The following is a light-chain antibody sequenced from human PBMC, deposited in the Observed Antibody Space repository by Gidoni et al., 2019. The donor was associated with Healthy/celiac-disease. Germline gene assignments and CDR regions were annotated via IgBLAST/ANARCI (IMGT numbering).Light chain of an antibody. Sequence: SYVLTQPPSVSVAPGQTARITSGGNNIGSKSVHWYQQKQGQAPVLVVYDDSDRPSGIPERFSGSNSGNTATLTISRVEAGDEADYYCQVWDSSSDHVVFGGGTKLTVL. V-gene: IGLV3-21*02. CDR1: NIGSKS. J-gene: IGLJ2*01. CDR3: QVWDSSSDHVV. CDR2: DDS.